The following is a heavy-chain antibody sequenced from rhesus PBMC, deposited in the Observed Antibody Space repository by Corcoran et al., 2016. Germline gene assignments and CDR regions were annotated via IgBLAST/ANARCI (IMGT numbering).Heavy chain of an antibody. CDR2: SYGGGGST. D-gene: IGHD1-44*02. Sequence: QVQLQESGPAVVKPSETLSLTCAVSGGSISSSNWWNWIRQPPGKELEWIGRSYGGGGSTEDSPSLKSRVTISVDTSKNQISLKLSSVTAADTPVYYCARHTGSGSYRYWGQGVLVTVSS. CDR1: GGSISSSNW. V-gene: IGHV4-93*02. J-gene: IGHJ4*01. CDR3: ARHTGSGSYRY.